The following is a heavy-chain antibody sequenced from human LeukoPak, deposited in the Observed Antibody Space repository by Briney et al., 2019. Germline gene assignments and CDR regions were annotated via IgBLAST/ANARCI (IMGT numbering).Heavy chain of an antibody. CDR3: ARADPRPGQAWFDP. J-gene: IGHJ5*02. CDR1: GGTFSSYA. CDR2: IIPIFGTA. V-gene: IGHV1-69*06. D-gene: IGHD1-14*01. Sequence: GASVKVSCKASGGTFSSYAISWVRQAPGQGLEWMGGIIPIFGTANYAQKFQGRVTITADKSTSTAYMELSSLRSEDTAVYYCARADPRPGQAWFDPWGQGTLVTVSS.